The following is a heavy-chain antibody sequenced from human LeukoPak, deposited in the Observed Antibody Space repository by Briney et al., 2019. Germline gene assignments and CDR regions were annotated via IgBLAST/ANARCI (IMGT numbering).Heavy chain of an antibody. V-gene: IGHV3-48*03. CDR3: ARYRPRTTKGGGFDY. CDR1: GFTFSDFE. CDR2: ISRRGSTT. Sequence: GGSLRLSCAASGFTFSDFETNWVRQAPGKGLEWVSDISRRGSTTYYADSVKGRFTISRDNAKNSLYLQMSSLRVEDTAVYYCARYRPRTTKGGGFDYWGQGTLVTVSS. D-gene: IGHD2-15*01. J-gene: IGHJ4*02.